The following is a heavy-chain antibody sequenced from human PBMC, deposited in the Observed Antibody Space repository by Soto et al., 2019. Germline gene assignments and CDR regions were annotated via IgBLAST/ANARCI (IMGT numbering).Heavy chain of an antibody. CDR3: ARDAFDSSGYYHYHYYGMDV. CDR2: ISAYNGNT. V-gene: IGHV1-18*01. CDR1: GYTFTRYG. Sequence: QVQLVQSGAEVKKPGASVKVSCKASGYTFTRYGISWVRQAPGQELEWMGWISAYNGNTKYAQKLQGRVTMTTDTSTSTAYMELRSLRSDDTAVYYCARDAFDSSGYYHYHYYGMDVWGQGTTVTVSS. J-gene: IGHJ6*02. D-gene: IGHD3-22*01.